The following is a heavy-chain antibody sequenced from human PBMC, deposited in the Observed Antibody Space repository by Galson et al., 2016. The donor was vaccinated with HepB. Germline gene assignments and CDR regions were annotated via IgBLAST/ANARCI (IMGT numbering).Heavy chain of an antibody. CDR2: IDWDDDK. CDR1: GFSLTSPGMG. Sequence: PALVKPTQTVTLTCTFTGFSLTSPGMGVSWIRQPPGKALEWLARIDWDDDKYYTTFLRTRLTISKDTSRNQVALTMTNMDPMDTATYYCARTRVGDVYNPWYFDYWGQGTLIIVSS. D-gene: IGHD5-24*01. J-gene: IGHJ4*02. V-gene: IGHV2-70*11. CDR3: ARTRVGDVYNPWYFDY.